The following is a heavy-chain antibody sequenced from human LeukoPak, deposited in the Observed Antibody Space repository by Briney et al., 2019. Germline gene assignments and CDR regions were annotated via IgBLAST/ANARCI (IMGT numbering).Heavy chain of an antibody. D-gene: IGHD5-18*01. J-gene: IGHJ4*02. Sequence: GGSLRLSCAASGFTFSSYAMSWVRQAPEKGLDWVSVISGSAHKIRYADSVKGRFTISRDNSENIVYLQMNNLRVEDTAVYYCAGRPTGYSSGYIHWGQGTLVTVSS. CDR1: GFTFSSYA. CDR3: AGRPTGYSSGYIH. V-gene: IGHV3-23*01. CDR2: ISGSAHKI.